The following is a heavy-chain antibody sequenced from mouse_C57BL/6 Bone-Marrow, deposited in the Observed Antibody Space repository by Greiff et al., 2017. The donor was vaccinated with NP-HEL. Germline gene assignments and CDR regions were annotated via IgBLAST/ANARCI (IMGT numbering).Heavy chain of an antibody. J-gene: IGHJ4*01. CDR2: IYPGSGST. CDR3: ARVYYGSSDAMDY. D-gene: IGHD1-1*01. V-gene: IGHV1-55*01. CDR1: GYTFTSYW. Sequence: VQLQQPGAELVKPGASVKMSCKASGYTFTSYWITWVKQRPGQGLEWIGDIYPGSGSTHYNEQFMSKATLTVDTSSSTSYMQLSSLTSEDSAVYYCARVYYGSSDAMDYWGQGTSVTVSS.